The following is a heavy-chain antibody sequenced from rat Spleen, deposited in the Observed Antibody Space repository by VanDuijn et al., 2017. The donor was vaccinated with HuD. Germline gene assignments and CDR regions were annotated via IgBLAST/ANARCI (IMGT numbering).Heavy chain of an antibody. Sequence: EVQLVESDGGLVQPGRSLKLSCAASGFTFSDYYMAWVRQAPTKGLDWVATITNTGGSTYYPDPVKGRFTISRDDVKNTLYVQMDSLRSEDTATYYCARAGYLRDWYFDYWGQGVMVTVSS. CDR1: GFTFSDYY. CDR2: ITNTGGST. J-gene: IGHJ2*01. V-gene: IGHV5-29*01. D-gene: IGHD2-2*01. CDR3: ARAGYLRDWYFDY.